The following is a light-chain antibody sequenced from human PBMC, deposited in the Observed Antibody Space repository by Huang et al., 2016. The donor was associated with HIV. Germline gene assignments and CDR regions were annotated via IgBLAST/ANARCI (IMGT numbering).Light chain of an antibody. CDR2: GAS. J-gene: IGKJ3*01. CDR3: QQYERPPDT. Sequence: EIVLTQSPGTLSLSPGERAPLSCRASPRVVIYLAWYQQKPGQAPRLLIDGASTRVTGIPDRFSGGGAGTDFTLSISRLEPEDFAVYYCQQYERPPDTFGPGTKVNIK. CDR1: PRVVIY. V-gene: IGKV3-20*01.